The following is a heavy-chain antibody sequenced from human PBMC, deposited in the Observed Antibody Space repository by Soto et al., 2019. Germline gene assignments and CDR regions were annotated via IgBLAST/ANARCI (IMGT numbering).Heavy chain of an antibody. V-gene: IGHV3-21*01. D-gene: IGHD6-19*01. J-gene: IGHJ6*02. Sequence: PGGSLRLSCAASGFTFSSYGMHWVRQAPGKGLEWVSSISSSSSYIYYADSVKGRFTISRDNAKNSLYLQMNSLRAEDTAVYYCARDRAVAGTGVDYYYYYGMDVWGQGTTVTVSS. CDR2: ISSSSSYI. CDR3: ARDRAVAGTGVDYYYYYGMDV. CDR1: GFTFSSYG.